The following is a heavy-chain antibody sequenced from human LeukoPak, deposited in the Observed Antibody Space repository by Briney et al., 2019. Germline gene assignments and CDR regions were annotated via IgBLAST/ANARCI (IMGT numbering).Heavy chain of an antibody. J-gene: IGHJ3*02. CDR3: ARGPHYYDKSVAFDI. CDR2: INSDGSST. V-gene: IGHV3-74*01. D-gene: IGHD3-22*01. CDR1: GFTFSSYW. Sequence: PGGSLRLSCAASGFTFSSYWMHRVRQAPGKGLVWVSRINSDGSSTSYADSVKGRFTISRDNAKNTLYLQMNSLRAEDTAVYYCARGPHYYDKSVAFDIWGQGTMVTVSS.